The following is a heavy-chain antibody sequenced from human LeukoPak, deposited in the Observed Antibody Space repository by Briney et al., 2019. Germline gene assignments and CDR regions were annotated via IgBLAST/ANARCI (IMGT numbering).Heavy chain of an antibody. CDR3: AKESGDGYNDY. CDR2: ISWNSGSI. V-gene: IGHV3-9*01. Sequence: GGSLRLSCAASGFTFDDYAMHWVRQAPGKGLEWVSGISWNSGSIGYADSVKGRFTISRDNAKNSLYLQMNSLRAEDTTVYYCAKESGDGYNDYWGQGTLVTVSS. D-gene: IGHD5-24*01. CDR1: GFTFDDYA. J-gene: IGHJ4*02.